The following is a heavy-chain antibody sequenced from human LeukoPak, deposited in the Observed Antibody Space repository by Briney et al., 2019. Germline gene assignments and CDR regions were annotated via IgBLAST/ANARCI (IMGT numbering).Heavy chain of an antibody. D-gene: IGHD2-2*02. CDR1: GFTFSSYG. V-gene: IGHV3-30*02. J-gene: IGHJ4*02. CDR2: IRYDGSNK. CDR3: AKDIGDCSSTSCYRYYFDY. Sequence: GGSLRLSCAASGFTFSSYGMHWVRQAPGKGLEWVAFIRYDGSNKYYADSVKGRFTISRDNSKNTLYLQMNSLRAEDTAVYYCAKDIGDCSSTSCYRYYFDYWGRGTLVTVSS.